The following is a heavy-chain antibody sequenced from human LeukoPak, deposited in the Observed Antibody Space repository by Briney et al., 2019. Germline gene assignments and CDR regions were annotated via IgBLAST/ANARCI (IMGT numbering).Heavy chain of an antibody. J-gene: IGHJ4*02. CDR2: INPNSGGT. Sequence: ASVKVSCKASGYTFTGYYMHWVRQAPGQGLEWMGWINPNSGGTNYAQKFQGRVTMTRDTSISTAYMELSRLRSDDTAVYYCAREAVSSTSCFLYWGQGTLVTVSS. V-gene: IGHV1-2*02. CDR1: GYTFTGYY. CDR3: AREAVSSTSCFLY. D-gene: IGHD2-2*01.